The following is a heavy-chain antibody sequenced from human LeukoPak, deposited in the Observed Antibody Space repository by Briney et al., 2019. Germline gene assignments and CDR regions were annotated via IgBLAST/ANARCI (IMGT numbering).Heavy chain of an antibody. J-gene: IGHJ6*02. CDR1: GGSISSSNW. CDR3: ARDRVPAAISFYYYGMDV. Sequence: SGTLSLTCAVSGGSISSSNWWSWVRQPPGKGLEWIGEIYHSGSTNYNPSLKSRVTISVDKSKNQFSLKLSSVTAADTAVYYCARDRVPAAISFYYYGMDVWGQGTTVTVSS. CDR2: IYHSGST. V-gene: IGHV4-4*02. D-gene: IGHD2-2*02.